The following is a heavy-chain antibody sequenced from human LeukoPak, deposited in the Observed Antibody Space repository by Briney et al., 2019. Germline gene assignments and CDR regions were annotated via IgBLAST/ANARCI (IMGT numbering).Heavy chain of an antibody. D-gene: IGHD1-26*01. CDR3: ASVSGSYSEYYFDY. J-gene: IGHJ4*02. V-gene: IGHV1-69*05. Sequence: GASVKVSCKASVGTFSSYAISWVRQAPGQGLEWMGRIIPIFGAANYAQKFQGRVTITTDESTSTAYMELSSLRSEDTAVYYCASVSGSYSEYYFDYWGQGTLVTVSS. CDR2: IIPIFGAA. CDR1: VGTFSSYA.